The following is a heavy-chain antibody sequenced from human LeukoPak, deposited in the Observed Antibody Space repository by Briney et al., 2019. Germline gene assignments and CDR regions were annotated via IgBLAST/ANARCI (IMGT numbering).Heavy chain of an antibody. V-gene: IGHV3-30*18. J-gene: IGHJ4*02. CDR2: ISYDGSNK. CDR1: GFTFSSYS. Sequence: GRSLRLSCAASGFTFSSYSMHWVRQAPGKGLEWVAVISYDGSNKYYADSVKGRFTISRDNSKNTLYLQMNSLRAEDTAVYYCAKDFLNYYDSSGLDYWGQGTLVTVSS. D-gene: IGHD3-22*01. CDR3: AKDFLNYYDSSGLDY.